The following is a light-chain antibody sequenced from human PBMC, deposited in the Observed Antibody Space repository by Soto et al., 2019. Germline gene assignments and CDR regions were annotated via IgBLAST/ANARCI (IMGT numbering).Light chain of an antibody. J-gene: IGLJ3*02. CDR3: QSYDSSLSVSCV. CDR1: SSNIGAGYD. CDR2: GNS. V-gene: IGLV1-40*01. Sequence: QSVLTQPPSVSGAPGQRVTISCTGSSSNIGAGYDVHWYQQLPGTAPKLLIYGNSNRPSGVPDRFSGSKSGTSASLAITGLQAEDEADSYCQSYDSSLSVSCVFGGGTKVTVL.